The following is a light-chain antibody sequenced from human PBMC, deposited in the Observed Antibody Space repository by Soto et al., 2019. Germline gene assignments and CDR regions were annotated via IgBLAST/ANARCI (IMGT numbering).Light chain of an antibody. CDR3: QQYGSSTIT. CDR2: GAS. CDR1: QSVSSY. V-gene: IGKV3-20*01. J-gene: IGKJ5*01. Sequence: EIVLTQYPATLSLSPGERATLSCGASQSVSSYLAWYQQKPGQAPRLLIYGASSRATGIPDRLSGSGSGTDLTLTISRLEHEDFAVYYCQQYGSSTITFGQGTRLEIK.